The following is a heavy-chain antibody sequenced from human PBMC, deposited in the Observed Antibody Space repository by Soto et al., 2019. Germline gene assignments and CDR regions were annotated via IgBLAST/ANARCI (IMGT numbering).Heavy chain of an antibody. D-gene: IGHD3-9*01. CDR1: GGSISSYY. CDR2: IYYSGST. J-gene: IGHJ5*02. Sequence: SETLSLTCTVSGGSISSYYWSWIRQPPGKGLEWIGYIYYSGSTNYNPSLKSRVTISVDTSKNQFSLKLSSVTAADTAVYYCARLRYFDWLPNWFDPWGQGTLVTSPQ. CDR3: ARLRYFDWLPNWFDP. V-gene: IGHV4-59*01.